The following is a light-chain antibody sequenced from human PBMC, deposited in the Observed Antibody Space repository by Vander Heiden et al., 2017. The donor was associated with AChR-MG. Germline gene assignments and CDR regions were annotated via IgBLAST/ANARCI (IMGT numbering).Light chain of an antibody. V-gene: IGLV2-11*01. CDR1: SSDVGGYNY. CDR2: DVS. Sequence: QSALPQPRSVSGSPGQSVTISCTGTSSDVGGYNYVSWYQQHPGKAPNLMIYDVSKRPSGVPERFSGSKSGNTASLTISGLQAEDEADYYCCSYAGSYTSDWVFGGGTKLTVL. J-gene: IGLJ3*02. CDR3: CSYAGSYTSDWV.